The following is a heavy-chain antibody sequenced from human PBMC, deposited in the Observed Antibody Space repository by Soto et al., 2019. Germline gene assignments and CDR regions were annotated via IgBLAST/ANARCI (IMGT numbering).Heavy chain of an antibody. CDR1: GYSFTSYW. Sequence: PGESLKISCKGSGYSFTSYWIGWVRQMPGKGLEWMGIIYPGDSDTRYSPSFQGQVTISADKSISTAYLQWSSLKASDTAMYYCARHSYYYDSSGYYQDYYYGMDVWGQGTTVTVSS. D-gene: IGHD3-22*01. CDR3: ARHSYYYDSSGYYQDYYYGMDV. V-gene: IGHV5-51*01. CDR2: IYPGDSDT. J-gene: IGHJ6*02.